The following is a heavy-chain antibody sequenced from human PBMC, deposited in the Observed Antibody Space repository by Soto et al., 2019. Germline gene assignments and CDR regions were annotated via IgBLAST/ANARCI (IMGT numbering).Heavy chain of an antibody. CDR2: IHHDGTDQ. CDR1: GFTFSGYW. CDR3: ASSRVRPVDVFHF. D-gene: IGHD3-10*01. J-gene: IGHJ3*01. V-gene: IGHV3-7*01. Sequence: GGSLRLSCAASGFTFSGYWMGWVRQAPGKGLDWVAIIHHDGTDQYYVDSVKGRFTISRDNAKNSLFLHMGSLRAEDTAGYYRASSRVRPVDVFHFWGKGTLVPVS.